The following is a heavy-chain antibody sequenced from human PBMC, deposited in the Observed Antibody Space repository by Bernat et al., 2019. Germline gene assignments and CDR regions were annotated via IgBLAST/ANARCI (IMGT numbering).Heavy chain of an antibody. J-gene: IGHJ6*02. D-gene: IGHD2-2*01. Sequence: EVQLVESGGGLVQPGGSLKLSCVASGFTFSGSAMHWVRQASGKVLEWVGRIRSKANSYATAYAASVKGRFTISRDDSKNTAYLQMNSLKTEDTAVYYGTSYIVVVPAANYYYGMDVWGQGTTVTVSS. CDR3: TSYIVVVPAANYYYGMDV. CDR2: IRSKANSYAT. CDR1: GFTFSGSA. V-gene: IGHV3-73*01.